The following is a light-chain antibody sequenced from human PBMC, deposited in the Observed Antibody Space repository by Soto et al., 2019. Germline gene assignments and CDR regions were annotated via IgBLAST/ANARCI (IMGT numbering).Light chain of an antibody. CDR2: EVS. Sequence: QSVLCQPASVSGSPGQSITISCTGTSSDVGGYNYVSWYQQHPGKAPKLMIYEVSNRPSGVSNRFSGSKSGNTASLTISGLQAEDEADYYCSSYTSSSTQVFGTGTKVTVL. J-gene: IGLJ1*01. V-gene: IGLV2-14*01. CDR1: SSDVGGYNY. CDR3: SSYTSSSTQV.